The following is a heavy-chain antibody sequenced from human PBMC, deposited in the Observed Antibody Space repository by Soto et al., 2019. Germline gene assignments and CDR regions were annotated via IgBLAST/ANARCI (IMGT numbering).Heavy chain of an antibody. J-gene: IGHJ6*03. V-gene: IGHV3-15*01. CDR3: STVEVPAGTNVWGYYDYFRDV. Sequence: EVQVVESGGGLVKPGGSLILSCEASGFTFSNTWMSWFRQAPGKGLEWIGRIKSKADDETAEYAAPVKGRFTISRDDSKHTLYLQMNSLKAEDTAMYYCSTVEVPAGTNVWGYYDYFRDVWGKGTTVTVSS. D-gene: IGHD2-2*01. CDR1: GFTFSNTW. CDR2: IKSKADDETA.